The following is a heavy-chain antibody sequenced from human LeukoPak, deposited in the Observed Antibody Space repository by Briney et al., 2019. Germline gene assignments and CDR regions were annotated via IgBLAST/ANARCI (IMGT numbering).Heavy chain of an antibody. CDR3: ATTDYPIAAARGHFDY. CDR1: GYTLTGLS. Sequence: ASVKVSCKVSGYTLTGLSMHWVRQAPGKGLEWMGGFDPEDGETIYAQKFQGRVTMTEDTSTDTAYMELSSLRSEDTAVYYCATTDYPIAAARGHFDYWGQGTLVTVSS. D-gene: IGHD6-13*01. CDR2: FDPEDGET. J-gene: IGHJ4*02. V-gene: IGHV1-24*01.